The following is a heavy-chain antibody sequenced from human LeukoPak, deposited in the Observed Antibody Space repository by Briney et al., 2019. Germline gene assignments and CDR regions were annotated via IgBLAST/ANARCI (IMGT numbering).Heavy chain of an antibody. Sequence: GGSLRLSCAASGFTVSSNYMSWVRQAPGKGLEWVSVIYSGGSTYFADSVKGRFTISRDNSKNTLYLQMNSLRAEDTAVYYCAKDSNYDILTGYYNGDYWGQGTLVTVSS. J-gene: IGHJ4*02. CDR2: IYSGGST. D-gene: IGHD3-9*01. V-gene: IGHV3-53*01. CDR3: AKDSNYDILTGYYNGDY. CDR1: GFTVSSNY.